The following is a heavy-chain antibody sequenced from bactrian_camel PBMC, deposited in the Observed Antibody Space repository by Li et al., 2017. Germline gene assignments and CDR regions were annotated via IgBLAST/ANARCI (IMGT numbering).Heavy chain of an antibody. Sequence: QLVESGGGLVQPGGSLRLSCAASGFTFSTYPMTWARQAPGKGLEWVSYINSGGGSTFYAEHVKGRFTISRDNAKNTLYLQLNSTKTEDTAMYYCVNGASDVGYNYWGQGTQVTVS. D-gene: IGHD3*01. CDR1: GFTFSTYP. CDR2: INSGGGST. J-gene: IGHJ4*01. V-gene: IGHV3S31*01. CDR3: VNGASDVGYNY.